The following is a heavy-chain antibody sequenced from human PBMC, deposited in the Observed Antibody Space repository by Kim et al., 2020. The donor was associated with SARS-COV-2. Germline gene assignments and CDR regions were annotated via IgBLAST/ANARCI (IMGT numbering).Heavy chain of an antibody. CDR3: AREQTNLAADANWFDP. V-gene: IGHV1-69*13. CDR1: GGTFSSYA. Sequence: SVKVSCKASGGTFSSYAISWVRQAPGQGLEWMGGIIPIFGTANYAQKFQGRVTITADESTSTAYMELSSLRSEDTAVYYCAREQTNLAADANWFDPWGQGTLVTVSS. CDR2: IIPIFGTA. D-gene: IGHD6-13*01. J-gene: IGHJ5*02.